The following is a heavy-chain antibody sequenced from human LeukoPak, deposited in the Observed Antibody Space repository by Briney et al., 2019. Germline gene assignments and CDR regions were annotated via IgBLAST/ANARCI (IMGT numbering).Heavy chain of an antibody. J-gene: IGHJ3*02. CDR3: ARGRGGYYYSGAFDI. V-gene: IGHV4-4*02. Sequence: PSETLSLTCAVSGGSISSSNWWSWVRQPPGKGLEWIGEIYHSGSTNYNPSLKSRVTISVDKSKNQFSLKLSSVTAADTAVYYCARGRGGYYYSGAFDIWGQGTMVTVSS. CDR1: GGSISSSNW. CDR2: IYHSGST. D-gene: IGHD3-22*01.